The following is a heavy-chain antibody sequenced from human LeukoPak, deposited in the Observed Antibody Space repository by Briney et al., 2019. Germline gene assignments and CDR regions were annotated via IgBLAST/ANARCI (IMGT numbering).Heavy chain of an antibody. CDR1: EFTFSTYC. CDR3: VREASGVSSSAFDV. Sequence: GGSLRLSCAASEFTFSTYCMHWVRQAPGKGLVWVSRIDSDGTNTDYADSVKGRFTISRDNAKNTLYMQMDSLRVDDTAVYYCVREASGVSSSAFDVWGQGTMVTVSS. CDR2: IDSDGTNT. J-gene: IGHJ3*01. D-gene: IGHD1-26*01. V-gene: IGHV3-74*01.